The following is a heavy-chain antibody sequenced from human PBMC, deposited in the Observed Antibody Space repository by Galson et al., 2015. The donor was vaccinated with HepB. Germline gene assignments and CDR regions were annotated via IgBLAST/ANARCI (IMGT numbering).Heavy chain of an antibody. D-gene: IGHD4-17*01. V-gene: IGHV3-30*04. Sequence: SLRLSCAGSGFSLSNYVMHWIRQAPGKGLEWVGLILYDGTDEDIGDFVKGRLTISGDNSQNTVYLQMNNLTPADTAVYFCARGHGDYIGYYGVDVWGQGTTVTVSS. CDR1: GFSLSNYV. CDR3: ARGHGDYIGYYGVDV. CDR2: ILYDGTDE. J-gene: IGHJ6*02.